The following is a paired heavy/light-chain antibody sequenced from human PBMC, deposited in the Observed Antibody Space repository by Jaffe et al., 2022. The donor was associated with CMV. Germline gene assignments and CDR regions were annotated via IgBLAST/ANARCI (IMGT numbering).Light chain of an antibody. CDR2: EVN. V-gene: IGLV2-23*02. Sequence: QPALTQPASVSGSPGQSITISCTGTRSNVGNYNFVSWYQQYPGKAPKLVIYEVNKRPSGVSYRFSGSKSGNTASLTISGLQAEDEATYYCCSFAGNSDYVFGSGTLVTVL. CDR1: RSNVGNYNF. CDR3: CSFAGNSDYV. J-gene: IGLJ1*01.
Heavy chain of an antibody. Sequence: QVQFVQSGAEVKKPGASVKVSCQASGYIFTDYALHWVRQAPGQGLEWMGWIAANGNTVYSQSFRGRLSITRDISARTAFMDLSSLRSEDTATYFCARGPHKPGGSEGSRILGAFDVWGLGTRVTVSS. CDR2: IAANGNT. CDR3: ARGPHKPGGSEGSRILGAFDV. D-gene: IGHD2-15*01. V-gene: IGHV1-3*01. CDR1: GYIFTDYA. J-gene: IGHJ3*01.